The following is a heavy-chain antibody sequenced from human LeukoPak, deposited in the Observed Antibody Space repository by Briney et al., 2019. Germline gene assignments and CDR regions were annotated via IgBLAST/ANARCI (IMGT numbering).Heavy chain of an antibody. CDR1: GYTFTSYG. CDR3: AREWYYYDSSGPDAFDI. D-gene: IGHD3-22*01. V-gene: IGHV1-18*01. CDR2: ISAYNGNT. J-gene: IGHJ3*02. Sequence: ASVKVSCKASGYTFTSYGISGVRQAPGQGLEWMGWISAYNGNTNYAQKLQGRVTMTTDTSTSTAYMELRSLRSDDTAVYYCAREWYYYDSSGPDAFDIWGQGTMVTVSS.